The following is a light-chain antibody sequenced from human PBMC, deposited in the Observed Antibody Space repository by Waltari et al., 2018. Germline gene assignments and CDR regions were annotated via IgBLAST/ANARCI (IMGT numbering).Light chain of an antibody. CDR1: SGHSSNI. V-gene: IGLV4-69*01. J-gene: IGLJ3*02. CDR3: QTGGHGTWV. Sequence: QLVLTQSPSASASLGASVKLTCTLDSGHSSNIIAWLQQRPEKGPRYLMKVNSDGSHTKGDEGPGRFSCSSSGAERYLTISNVQSEEEADYYCQTGGHGTWVFGGGTTLTVL. CDR2: VNSDGSH.